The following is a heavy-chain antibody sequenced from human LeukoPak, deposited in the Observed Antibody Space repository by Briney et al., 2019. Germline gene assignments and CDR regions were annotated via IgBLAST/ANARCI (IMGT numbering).Heavy chain of an antibody. V-gene: IGHV4-39*07. J-gene: IGHJ6*03. Sequence: SETLSLTCTVSGGSISSNSYYWSWIRQPAGKGLEWIGSIYHSGSTYYNPSLKSRVTISVDTSKNQFSLKLSSVTAADTAVYYCARDPAGYYYMDVWGKGTTVTVSS. CDR3: ARDPAGYYYMDV. CDR1: GGSISSNSYY. CDR2: IYHSGST.